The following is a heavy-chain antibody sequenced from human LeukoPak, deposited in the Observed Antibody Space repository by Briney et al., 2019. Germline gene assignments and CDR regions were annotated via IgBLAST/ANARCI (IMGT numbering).Heavy chain of an antibody. D-gene: IGHD2-15*01. CDR1: GGSISSGGYY. CDR2: IYYSGST. J-gene: IGHJ5*02. V-gene: IGHV4-31*03. Sequence: TSETLSLTCTVSGGSISSGGYYWSWIRQHPGKGLEWIGYIYYSGSTYYNPSLKSRVTISVDTSKNQFSLKLSSVTAADTAVYYCAVQDVNWFDPWGQGTLVTVSS. CDR3: AVQDVNWFDP.